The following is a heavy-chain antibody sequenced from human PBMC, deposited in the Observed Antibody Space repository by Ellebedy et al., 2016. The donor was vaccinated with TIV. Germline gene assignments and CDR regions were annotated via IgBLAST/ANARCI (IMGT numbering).Heavy chain of an antibody. J-gene: IGHJ4*02. D-gene: IGHD2-15*01. CDR2: ISGSGDSA. CDR1: GFTFSSHT. V-gene: IGHV3-23*01. Sequence: ETLSLTCVASGFTFSSHTMGWVRQAPGKGLEWVSCISGSGDSATDADSVRGRFTISRDNSRDTVYLHMNSLRADDTAVYYCAKEPSNPHCSGGSCYSYWGQGTLVTVSS. CDR3: AKEPSNPHCSGGSCYSY.